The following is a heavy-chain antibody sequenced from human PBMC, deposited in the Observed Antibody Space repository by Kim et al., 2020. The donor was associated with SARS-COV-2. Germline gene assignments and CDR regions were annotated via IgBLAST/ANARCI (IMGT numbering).Heavy chain of an antibody. D-gene: IGHD6-13*01. V-gene: IGHV3-21*01. J-gene: IGHJ4*02. CDR2: ISSSSSYI. CDR3: ARGGGWIAAAGTTRPRYYFDY. Sequence: GGSLRLSCAASGFTFSSYSMNWVRQAPGKGLEWVSSISSSSSYIYYADSVKGRFTISRDNAKNSLYLQMNSLRAEDTAVYYCARGGGWIAAAGTTRPRYYFDYWGQGTLVTVSS. CDR1: GFTFSSYS.